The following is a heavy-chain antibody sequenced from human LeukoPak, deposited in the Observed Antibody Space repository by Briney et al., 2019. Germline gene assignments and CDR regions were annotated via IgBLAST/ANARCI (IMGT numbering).Heavy chain of an antibody. CDR3: ARSFKVDY. Sequence: GGSLRLSCAASGFTFGIYRTTWVRQAPGKGLEWVATINQGGSEKYYVDSVKGRFTISRDYTRNLLFLQMNSLRVEDTAVYYCARSFKVDYWGQGTLVIVSS. CDR2: INQGGSEK. CDR1: GFTFGIYR. V-gene: IGHV3-7*03. J-gene: IGHJ4*02.